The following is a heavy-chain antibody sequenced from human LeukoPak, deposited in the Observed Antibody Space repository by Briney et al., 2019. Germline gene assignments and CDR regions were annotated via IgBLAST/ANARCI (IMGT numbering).Heavy chain of an antibody. J-gene: IGHJ4*02. CDR1: GFAFSSYA. D-gene: IGHD2-21*01. CDR2: ISYDGSNK. CDR3: ARATEVVRYFDY. Sequence: PGGSLRLSCAASGFAFSSYAMHWARQAPGKGLEWVAVISYDGSNKYYADSVKGRFTISRDNSKNTLYLQMNSLRAEDTAVYYCARATEVVRYFDYWGQGTLVTVSS. V-gene: IGHV3-30*04.